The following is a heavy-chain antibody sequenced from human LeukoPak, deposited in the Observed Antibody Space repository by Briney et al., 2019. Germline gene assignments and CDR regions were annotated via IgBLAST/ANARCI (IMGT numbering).Heavy chain of an antibody. CDR3: ARSYYDFWSGYSGALLGAFDI. CDR1: GFTFSSYS. V-gene: IGHV3-48*01. D-gene: IGHD3-3*01. J-gene: IGHJ3*02. CDR2: ISSSSSTI. Sequence: GGSLRLSCAASGFTFSSYSMNWVRQAPGKGLEWVSYISSSSSTIYYADSVKGRFTISRDNAKNSLYLQMNSLRAEDTAVYYCARSYYDFWSGYSGALLGAFDIWGQGTMVTVSS.